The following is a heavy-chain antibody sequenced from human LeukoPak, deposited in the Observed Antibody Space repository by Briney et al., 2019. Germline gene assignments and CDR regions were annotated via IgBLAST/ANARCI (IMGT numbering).Heavy chain of an antibody. V-gene: IGHV1-69*05. J-gene: IGHJ4*02. CDR2: IIPIFGTA. CDR1: GGTFSSYA. D-gene: IGHD6-13*01. Sequence: GASVNVSCKASGGTFSSYAISWVRQAPGQGLEWMGGIIPIFGTANYAQKFQGRVTITTDESTSTAYMELSSLRSEDTAVYYCARGRIAAAGTRFDYWGQGNLVTVSS. CDR3: ARGRIAAAGTRFDY.